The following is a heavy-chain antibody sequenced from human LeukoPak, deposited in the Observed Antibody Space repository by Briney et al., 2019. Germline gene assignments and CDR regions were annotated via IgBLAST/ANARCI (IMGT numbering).Heavy chain of an antibody. Sequence: SETLSLTCAVHGGSFSGYYWSWIRQPPGKGLEWIGEINHSGSTNYNPSLKSRVTISVDTSKNQFSLKLSSVTAADTAVYYCARAVVTQYYFDYWGQGTLVTVSS. D-gene: IGHD4-23*01. CDR2: INHSGST. V-gene: IGHV4-34*01. CDR3: ARAVVTQYYFDY. CDR1: GGSFSGYY. J-gene: IGHJ4*02.